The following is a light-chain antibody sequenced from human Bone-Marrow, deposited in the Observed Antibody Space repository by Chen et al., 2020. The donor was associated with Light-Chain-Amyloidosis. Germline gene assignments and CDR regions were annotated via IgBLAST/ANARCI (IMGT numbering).Light chain of an antibody. CDR1: SSNIVINY. J-gene: IGLJ1*01. CDR2: RNN. CDR3: AAWDGSLSGYV. Sequence: QSVLTQPPSASGTPGQRVTVSCSGASSNIVINYLYWYQPFPGAAPNLLIHRNNHRPSWVTDRFCASKAGTSAFPAISGLRSEDEADYYGAAWDGSLSGYVLGTATKVLVL. V-gene: IGLV1-47*01.